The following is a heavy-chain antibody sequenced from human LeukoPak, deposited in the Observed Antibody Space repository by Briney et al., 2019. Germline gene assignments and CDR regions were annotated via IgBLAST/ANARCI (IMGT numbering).Heavy chain of an antibody. CDR3: AREDIVVVVAALDY. V-gene: IGHV1-3*01. Sequence: GASVKVSCKASGYTFTSYAMHWVRQAPGQRLEWMGWINAGNGNTKYSQKFQGRVTITRDTSASTAYMELSSLRSKDTAVYYCAREDIVVVVAALDYWGQGTLVTVSS. CDR2: INAGNGNT. CDR1: GYTFTSYA. J-gene: IGHJ4*02. D-gene: IGHD2-15*01.